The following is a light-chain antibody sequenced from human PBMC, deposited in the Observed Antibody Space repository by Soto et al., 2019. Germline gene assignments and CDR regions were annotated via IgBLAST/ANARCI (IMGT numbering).Light chain of an antibody. V-gene: IGLV2-14*01. CDR3: TSYTSGSSHVV. J-gene: IGLJ2*01. CDR1: SSDIGGYDY. Sequence: QSALTQPASMSGSPGQSITLSCTGTSSDIGGYDYVSWYQRHPGKAPKLIIYDVNNRPSGVSNRFSGSKSGNTASLTISGLQAEDDADYYCTSYTSGSSHVVFGGGTKLTVL. CDR2: DVN.